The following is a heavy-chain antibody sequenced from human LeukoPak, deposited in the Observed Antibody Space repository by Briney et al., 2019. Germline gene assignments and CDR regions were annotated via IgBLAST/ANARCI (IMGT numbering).Heavy chain of an antibody. CDR2: INWNGGST. J-gene: IGHJ4*02. CDR1: GFTFAAYG. Sequence: GGSLRLSCAAAGFTFAAYGMSWVRQPPGKGLECVSGINWNGGSTGYADSVKGRFTISRDNAKNSLYLQMNSLRAEDTALYYCARVEQETVDPDFDYWGQGPWSPSPQ. D-gene: IGHD4-11*01. CDR3: ARVEQETVDPDFDY. V-gene: IGHV3-20*04.